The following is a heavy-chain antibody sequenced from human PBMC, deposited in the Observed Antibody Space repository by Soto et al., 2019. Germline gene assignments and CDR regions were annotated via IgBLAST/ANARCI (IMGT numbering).Heavy chain of an antibody. D-gene: IGHD6-6*01. CDR3: VRDSASYSSSSGSCWYFDL. Sequence: EEQLVESGGGLVQPGGSLRLSCAASGFTFSSYSMDWVRQAPGKGLEWLSYTSSGSATIYYADSVKGRFTISRDNAKNSLYLQMNSLRDEDTAVYYCVRDSASYSSSSGSCWYFDLWGRGTLVTVSS. V-gene: IGHV3-48*02. CDR1: GFTFSSYS. J-gene: IGHJ2*01. CDR2: TSSGSATI.